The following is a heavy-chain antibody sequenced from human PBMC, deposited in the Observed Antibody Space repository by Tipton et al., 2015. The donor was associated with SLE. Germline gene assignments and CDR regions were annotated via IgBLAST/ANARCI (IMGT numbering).Heavy chain of an antibody. V-gene: IGHV4-39*07. CDR1: GGSISSGSYY. CDR3: ARESAYKSGWSFPDY. CDR2: INHSGST. D-gene: IGHD6-19*01. Sequence: TLSLTCTVSGGSISSGSYYWSWIRQPPGKGLEWIGEINHSGSTNYNPSLKSRVTISIDKSKNQYSLKLSSVTAADTAVYYCARESAYKSGWSFPDYWGQGTLVTVSS. J-gene: IGHJ4*02.